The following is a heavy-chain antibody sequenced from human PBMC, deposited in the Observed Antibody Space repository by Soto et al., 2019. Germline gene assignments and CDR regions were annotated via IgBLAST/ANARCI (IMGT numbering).Heavy chain of an antibody. D-gene: IGHD2-2*02. CDR3: ARARYCSSTSCYTPLDY. Sequence: ASVKVSCKASGYTFTSYGISWVRQAPGQGLEWMGWISAYNGNTNYAQKLQGRVTMTTDTSTSTAYMELRSLRSDDTAVYYCARARYCSSTSCYTPLDYWGQGTLVTVSS. CDR1: GYTFTSYG. V-gene: IGHV1-18*01. CDR2: ISAYNGNT. J-gene: IGHJ4*02.